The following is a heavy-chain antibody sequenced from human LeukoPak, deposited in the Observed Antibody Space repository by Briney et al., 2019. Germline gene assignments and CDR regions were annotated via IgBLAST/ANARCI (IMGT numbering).Heavy chain of an antibody. CDR3: AKDGVRGYSSGWYAVDY. J-gene: IGHJ4*02. D-gene: IGHD6-19*01. Sequence: PGGSLRLSCAASGFTFSGYGMHWVRQAPGKGLEWVAFIRYDGSNKYYADSVKGRFTISRDNSKNTLYLQMNSLRAEDTAVYYCAKDGVRGYSSGWYAVDYWGQGTLVTVSS. CDR1: GFTFSGYG. V-gene: IGHV3-30*02. CDR2: IRYDGSNK.